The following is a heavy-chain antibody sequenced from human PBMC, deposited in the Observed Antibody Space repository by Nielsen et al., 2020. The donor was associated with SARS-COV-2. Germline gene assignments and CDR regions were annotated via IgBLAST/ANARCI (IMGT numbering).Heavy chain of an antibody. D-gene: IGHD3-22*01. Sequence: SETLSLTCVVSGGSISSSNWWSWVRQPPGKGPEWIGEIYPSGSTNYNPSLKSRVTISIDKSKNHFSLKLRSVTAADTAVYYCARADYYDSSGYYYDVSHYFDYWGQGTLVTVSS. V-gene: IGHV4-4*02. CDR1: GGSISSSNW. CDR3: ARADYYDSSGYYYDVSHYFDY. J-gene: IGHJ4*02. CDR2: IYPSGST.